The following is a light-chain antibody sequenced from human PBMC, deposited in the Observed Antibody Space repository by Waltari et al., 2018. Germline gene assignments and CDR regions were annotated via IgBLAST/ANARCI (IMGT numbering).Light chain of an antibody. J-gene: IGKJ1*01. Sequence: EIVLTQSPGTLSLSPGERATLSCRASQSVSGYLAWFRQRSGQPPRLLLYNTYIRPTGIPDRFRGSGSGTDFTLTISRMEPEDSAMYYCQQYGSLPWSFGQGTKVEI. CDR2: NTY. CDR3: QQYGSLPWS. V-gene: IGKV3-20*01. CDR1: QSVSGY.